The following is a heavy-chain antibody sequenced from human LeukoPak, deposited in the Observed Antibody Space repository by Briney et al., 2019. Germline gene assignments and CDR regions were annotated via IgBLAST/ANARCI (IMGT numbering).Heavy chain of an antibody. D-gene: IGHD3-9*01. CDR1: GYTFTSYG. J-gene: IGHJ4*02. CDR3: LRTHYYDVLTGPDY. Sequence: ASVKVSCKASGYTFTSYGISWVRQAPGQGLEWLGWISVNNGNTNYAQRLQGRVTMTTDTSTSTVHMEVRSLRFDDTAVYYCLRTHYYDVLTGPDYWGQGTLVTVSS. CDR2: ISVNNGNT. V-gene: IGHV1-18*01.